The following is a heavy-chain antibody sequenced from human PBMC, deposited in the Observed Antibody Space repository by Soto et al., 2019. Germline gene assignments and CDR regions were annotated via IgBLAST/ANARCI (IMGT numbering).Heavy chain of an antibody. CDR3: SRDWEVTTPYYYGMDV. V-gene: IGHV4-59*01. D-gene: IGHD4-17*01. CDR2: IYHSGST. J-gene: IGHJ6*02. CDR1: GGSISGSY. Sequence: SETLSLTCTVSGGSISGSYWSWIRQPPGKGLEWLGYIYHSGSTNYNPSLRSRVTISVDTSKNQLSLKLSSVTAADTAVYYCSRDWEVTTPYYYGMDVWGQGTTVTVSS.